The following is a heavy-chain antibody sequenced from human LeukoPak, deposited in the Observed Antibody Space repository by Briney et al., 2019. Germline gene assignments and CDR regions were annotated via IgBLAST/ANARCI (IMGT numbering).Heavy chain of an antibody. CDR3: ARGLLWFGELLLDYYYYYGMDV. D-gene: IGHD3-10*01. CDR1: GFPLSSYW. Sequence: GGPLRLPFAPSGFPLSSYWIRGVAQAPGKGLSWVANKKQDGSEKYYVDSVKGRFTISRDNAKNSLYLQMNSLRAEDTAVYYCARGLLWFGELLLDYYYYYGMDVWGQGTTVTVSS. V-gene: IGHV3-7*04. CDR2: KKQDGSEK. J-gene: IGHJ6*02.